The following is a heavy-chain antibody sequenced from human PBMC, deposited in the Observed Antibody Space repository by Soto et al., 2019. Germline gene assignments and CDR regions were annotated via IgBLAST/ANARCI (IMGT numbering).Heavy chain of an antibody. J-gene: IGHJ6*02. Sequence: SETLSLTCTVSGGSISSGDYYWSWIRQPPGKGLEWIGYIYYSGSTYYNPSLKSRVTISVDTSKNQFSLKRSSVTAADTAVYYCACYIVAMIGGYYYYYGMDVWGQGTTVTVSS. CDR2: IYYSGST. V-gene: IGHV4-30-4*01. CDR3: ACYIVAMIGGYYYYYGMDV. D-gene: IGHD5-12*01. CDR1: GGSISSGDYY.